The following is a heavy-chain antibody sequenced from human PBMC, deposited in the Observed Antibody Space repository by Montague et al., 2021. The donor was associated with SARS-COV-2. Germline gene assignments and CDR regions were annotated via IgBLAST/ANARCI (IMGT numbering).Heavy chain of an antibody. D-gene: IGHD3-9*01. CDR3: ARDRGAKTYDLLTGYYINYYYGVDV. Sequence: SETLSLTCAVSGDSISSSHWWTWVRQSPEKGLEWIGEIFHSENTNYNPSLKSRVIISLDMSKNQFSLTLTSVTAADTAVYYCARDRGAKTYDLLTGYYINYYYGVDVWGPGTPVTVSS. CDR1: GDSISSSHW. J-gene: IGHJ6*02. V-gene: IGHV4-4*02. CDR2: IFHSENT.